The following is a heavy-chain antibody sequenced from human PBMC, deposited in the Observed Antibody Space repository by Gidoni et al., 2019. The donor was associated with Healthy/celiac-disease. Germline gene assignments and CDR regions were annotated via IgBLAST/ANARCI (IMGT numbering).Heavy chain of an antibody. CDR2: IYYSGST. CDR3: ARDRTDYGDYRYYFDY. V-gene: IGHV4-59*01. J-gene: IGHJ4*02. CDR1: GGSISRYY. D-gene: IGHD4-17*01. Sequence: QVQLQESGPGLVKPSETLSLTCTVSGGSISRYYWSWIRQPPGKGLEWIGYIYYSGSTNYNPSLKSRVTISVDTSKNQFSLKLSSVTAADTAVYYCARDRTDYGDYRYYFDYWGQGTLVTVSS.